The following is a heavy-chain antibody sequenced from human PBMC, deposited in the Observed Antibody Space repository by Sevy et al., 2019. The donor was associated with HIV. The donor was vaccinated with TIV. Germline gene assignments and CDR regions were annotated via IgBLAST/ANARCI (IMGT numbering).Heavy chain of an antibody. J-gene: IGHJ6*02. V-gene: IGHV1-18*01. CDR3: ARDRSGSYYYYGMDV. Sequence: ASVKVSCKASGYTFTSYGISWVRQAPGQGLEWMGWISAYNGNTNYAQKLQGRVTMTTDTSTSTAYMELRSLGSDDTAVYYCARDRSGSYYYYGMDVWGQGTTVTVSS. CDR1: GYTFTSYG. D-gene: IGHD1-26*01. CDR2: ISAYNGNT.